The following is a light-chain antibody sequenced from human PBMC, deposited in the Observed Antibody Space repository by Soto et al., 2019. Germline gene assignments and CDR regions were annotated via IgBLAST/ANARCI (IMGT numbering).Light chain of an antibody. J-gene: IGKJ2*01. CDR3: QQYNSYSAT. CDR2: DAS. CDR1: QSISSW. Sequence: DIEMTQSPSTLSASVGDRVTITCRASQSISSWLAWYQQKPGKAPKLLIYDASSLESGVPSRFSGSGSGTEFTLTISSLQPDELASYDCQQYNSYSATFGQGTKVDIK. V-gene: IGKV1-5*01.